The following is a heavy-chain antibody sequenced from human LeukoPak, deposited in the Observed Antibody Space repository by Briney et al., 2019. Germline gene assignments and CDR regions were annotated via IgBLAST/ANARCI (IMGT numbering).Heavy chain of an antibody. Sequence: SQTLSLTCAISGDSVSSNSAAWNWIRQSPSRGLEWLGRTYYRSKWYNDYAISVQSQITINPDTVKNQFSLQLNSVTPEDTAVYYCAREGNWGFDGINYWGQGTLVTASS. V-gene: IGHV6-1*01. D-gene: IGHD7-27*01. J-gene: IGHJ4*02. CDR2: TYYRSKWYN. CDR1: GDSVSSNSAA. CDR3: AREGNWGFDGINY.